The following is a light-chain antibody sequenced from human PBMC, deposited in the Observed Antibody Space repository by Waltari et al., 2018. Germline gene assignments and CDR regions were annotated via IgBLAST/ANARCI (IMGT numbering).Light chain of an antibody. J-gene: IGKJ5*01. V-gene: IGKV2-28*01. CDR1: QRLLYSNGFNY. CDR3: MQARQTPFT. Sequence: DIVMTQSPLSLPVTPGEPASISCRSSQRLLYSNGFNYLDWHLQKPGQSPQLLIYLASIRPSGVPDRFNGSGSGTDFTLKINRVEPEDVGVYYCMQARQTPFTLGQGTRLELK. CDR2: LAS.